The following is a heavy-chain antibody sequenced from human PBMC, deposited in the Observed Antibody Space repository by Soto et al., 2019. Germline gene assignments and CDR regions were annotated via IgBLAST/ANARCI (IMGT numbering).Heavy chain of an antibody. Sequence: GGSLRLSCAASGFSFSGYWMHWVLQARGRGLWWVSRIRSDGTRTMYADCVEGRFTISRDNAKNTRYLQMNSLREEDTAVYYCARPHWFDPRRQGTLVTVSS. CDR3: ARPHWFDP. J-gene: IGHJ5*02. CDR1: GFSFSGYW. V-gene: IGHV3-74*03. CDR2: IRSDGTRT.